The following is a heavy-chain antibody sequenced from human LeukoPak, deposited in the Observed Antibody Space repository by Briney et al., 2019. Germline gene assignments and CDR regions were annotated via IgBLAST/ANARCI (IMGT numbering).Heavy chain of an antibody. D-gene: IGHD1-26*01. CDR2: IYHSGST. V-gene: IGHV4-34*01. J-gene: IGHJ3*02. CDR3: AGSSLLRIDAFDI. Sequence: SETLSLTCAVYGGSFSGYYWSWLRQPPGKGLEWIGGIYHSGSTYYNPSLKSRVTMSLDKSKKQFSLKLISVTAADTAVYYCAGSSLLRIDAFDIWGQGTMVTVSS. CDR1: GGSFSGYY.